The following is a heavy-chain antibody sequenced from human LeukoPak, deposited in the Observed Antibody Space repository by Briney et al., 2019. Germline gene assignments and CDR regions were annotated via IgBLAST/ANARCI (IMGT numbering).Heavy chain of an antibody. CDR3: ARGLAYYYDSSGYSFDI. J-gene: IGHJ3*02. V-gene: IGHV4-30-2*01. CDR2: IYHSGST. D-gene: IGHD3-22*01. Sequence: SETLSLTCAVSGGSISSGGYSWSWIRQPPGKGLEWIGYIYHSGSTYYNPSLKSRVTISVDTSKNQFSLKLSSVTAADTAVYYCARGLAYYYDSSGYSFDIWGQGTMVTVSS. CDR1: GGSISSGGYS.